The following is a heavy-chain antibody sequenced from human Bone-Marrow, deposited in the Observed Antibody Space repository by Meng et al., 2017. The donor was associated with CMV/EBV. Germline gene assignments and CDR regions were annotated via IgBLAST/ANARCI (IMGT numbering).Heavy chain of an antibody. Sequence: GESLKISCAASGFTFSSYWMSWVRQAPGKGLEWVANIKQDGSEKYYVDSVKGRFTISRDNAKNTLYLQMNSLRAEDTAVYYCARALVVPAADTYYYYGMDVWGQGTTVTVSS. CDR2: IKQDGSEK. V-gene: IGHV3-7*01. D-gene: IGHD2-2*01. CDR3: ARALVVPAADTYYYYGMDV. CDR1: GFTFSSYW. J-gene: IGHJ6*02.